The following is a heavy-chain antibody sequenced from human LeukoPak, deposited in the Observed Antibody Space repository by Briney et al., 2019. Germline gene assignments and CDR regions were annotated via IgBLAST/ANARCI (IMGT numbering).Heavy chain of an antibody. CDR3: ATAGNYRFDY. CDR2: INSDGSTI. V-gene: IGHV3-74*01. Sequence: GRSLRLSCAASGFTFSNYWVHWVRQAPGKGLVWVSRINSDGSTINYADSVKGRFTISRDNAKNTLYLQMNSLRAEDTAVYYCATAGNYRFDYWGQGTLVTVSS. CDR1: GFTFSNYW. J-gene: IGHJ4*02. D-gene: IGHD1-7*01.